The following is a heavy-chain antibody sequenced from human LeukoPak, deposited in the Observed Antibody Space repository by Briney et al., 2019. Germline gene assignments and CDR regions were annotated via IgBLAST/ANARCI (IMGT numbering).Heavy chain of an antibody. CDR1: GGSFSGYY. V-gene: IGHV4-34*01. J-gene: IGHJ4*02. Sequence: SETLSLTCAVYGGSFSGYYWSWIRQPPGKGLEWIGEINHSGSTNYNPSLKSRVTISVDTSKNQFSLKLSSVTAADTAVYHCARGRKSSIAAGFDYWGQGTLVTVSS. CDR3: ARGRKSSIAAGFDY. D-gene: IGHD6-6*01. CDR2: INHSGST.